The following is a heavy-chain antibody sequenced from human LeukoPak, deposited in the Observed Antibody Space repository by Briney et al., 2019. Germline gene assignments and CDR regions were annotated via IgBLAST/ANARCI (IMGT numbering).Heavy chain of an antibody. D-gene: IGHD6-19*01. J-gene: IGHJ1*01. Sequence: GGSLRLSCAASGFTFSSYSMNWVRQAPGKGLEWVSSISSSSSYIYYADSVKGRFTISRDNAKNSLYLQMNSLRAEDTAVYYCAKGGSGWYGYFQHWGQGTLVTVSS. CDR3: AKGGSGWYGYFQH. V-gene: IGHV3-21*04. CDR1: GFTFSSYS. CDR2: ISSSSSYI.